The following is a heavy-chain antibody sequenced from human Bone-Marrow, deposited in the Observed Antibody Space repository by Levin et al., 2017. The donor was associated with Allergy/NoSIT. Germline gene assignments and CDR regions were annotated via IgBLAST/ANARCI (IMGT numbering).Heavy chain of an antibody. J-gene: IGHJ5*02. D-gene: IGHD3-22*01. CDR1: GYTFTGYY. CDR2: INPNSGGT. Sequence: ASVKVSCKASGYTFTGYYMHWVRQAPGQGLEWMGWINPNSGGTNYAQKFQGWVTMTRDTSISTAYMELSRLRSDDTAVYYCARQGYDSSGLLQYNWFDPWGQGTLVTVSS. CDR3: ARQGYDSSGLLQYNWFDP. V-gene: IGHV1-2*04.